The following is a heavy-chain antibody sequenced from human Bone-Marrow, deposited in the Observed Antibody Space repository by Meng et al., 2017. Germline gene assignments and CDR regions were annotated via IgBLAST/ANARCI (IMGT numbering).Heavy chain of an antibody. D-gene: IGHD1-26*01. CDR3: ARLYGDSVGATKRPDAFDI. CDR2: ISYDGSNK. V-gene: IGHV3-30*04. J-gene: IGHJ3*02. CDR1: GFTFSSYA. Sequence: GESLKISCAASGFTFSSYAMHWVRQAPGKGLEWVAVISYDGSNKYYADSVKGRFTISRDNSKHTLYLQMNSLRAEDTAVYYCARLYGDSVGATKRPDAFDIWGQGTMVTVSS.